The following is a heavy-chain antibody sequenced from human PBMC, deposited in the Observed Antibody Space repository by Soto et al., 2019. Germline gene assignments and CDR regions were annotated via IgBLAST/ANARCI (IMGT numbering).Heavy chain of an antibody. J-gene: IGHJ6*02. CDR3: AREYGRYYNGMDV. V-gene: IGHV4-30-4*01. D-gene: IGHD3-10*01. CDR2: NYYSGST. Sequence: QVQLQESGPGLVKASQTLSLTCAVSGGSISNGDYYWSWIRQPPGKGLEWVGNNYYSGSTYYNPSLKSRVTISVDTSKNQFSLKLSSVTAADTAVYYCAREYGRYYNGMDVWGQGTTVTVSS. CDR1: GGSISNGDYY.